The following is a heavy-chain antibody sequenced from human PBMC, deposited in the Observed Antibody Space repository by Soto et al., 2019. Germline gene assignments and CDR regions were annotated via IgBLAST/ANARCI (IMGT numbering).Heavy chain of an antibody. D-gene: IGHD2-15*01. CDR1: GFTFNTYA. Sequence: QVQLVESGGGVVQPGRSLRLSCAASGFTFNTYAMHWVRQAPGKGLEWVAVISYDGSKKYYADSVKGRFTISRDNSKNTLYLQMNSLRAEDTAVYYCARDRGLVVTATYYFDYWGQGTLVTVSS. V-gene: IGHV3-30-3*01. CDR2: ISYDGSKK. J-gene: IGHJ4*02. CDR3: ARDRGLVVTATYYFDY.